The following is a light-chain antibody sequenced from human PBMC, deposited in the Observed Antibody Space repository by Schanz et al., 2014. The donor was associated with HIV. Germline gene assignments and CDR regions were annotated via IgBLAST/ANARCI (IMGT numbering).Light chain of an antibody. CDR3: QQYGVSPPWT. Sequence: EKVMTQSPATLSVSPGERATLSCRASQTVSSNLAWYQQKPGQAPRLLLYGASSRATGIPDRFSGSGSGTDFTLTISGLEPEDFAVYYCQQYGVSPPWTFGQGTRVEIK. J-gene: IGKJ1*01. CDR1: QTVSSN. V-gene: IGKV3-20*01. CDR2: GAS.